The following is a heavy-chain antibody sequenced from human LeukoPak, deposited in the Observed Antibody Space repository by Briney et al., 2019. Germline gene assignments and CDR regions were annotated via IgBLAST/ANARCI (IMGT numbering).Heavy chain of an antibody. CDR3: ARGKVTMVRGVTSNWFDP. D-gene: IGHD3-10*01. Sequence: ASVKVSCKASGYTFTTSGISWVRQAPGQGLEWMGWISAYNGNTNYAQKFQGRVTMTTDTSTSTAYMELRNLRSDDTAVYYCARGKVTMVRGVTSNWFDPWGQGTLVTVSS. CDR1: GYTFTTSG. J-gene: IGHJ5*02. V-gene: IGHV1-18*04. CDR2: ISAYNGNT.